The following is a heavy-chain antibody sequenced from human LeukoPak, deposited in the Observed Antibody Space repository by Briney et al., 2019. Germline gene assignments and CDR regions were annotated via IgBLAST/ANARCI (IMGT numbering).Heavy chain of an antibody. Sequence: HPGGSLRLSCAASGFTFSSYGMHWVRQAPGKGLEWVAVISYDGSNKYYADSVKGRFTISRDNSKITLYLQMNSLRAEDTAVYYCAKDRYCGGDCKGYFQHWGQGTLVTVSS. V-gene: IGHV3-30*18. CDR3: AKDRYCGGDCKGYFQH. D-gene: IGHD2-21*02. J-gene: IGHJ1*01. CDR2: ISYDGSNK. CDR1: GFTFSSYG.